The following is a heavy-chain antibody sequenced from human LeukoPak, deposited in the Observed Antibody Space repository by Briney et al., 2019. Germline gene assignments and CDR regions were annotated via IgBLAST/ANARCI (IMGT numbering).Heavy chain of an antibody. Sequence: GGSLRLSCAASGFTFSSYGMHWVRQAPGKGLEWVAVISYDGSNKYYADSVKGRFTISRDNSKNTLYLQMNSLRAEDTAVYYCARAPFWSGYPTGYWGQGTLVTVSS. V-gene: IGHV3-30*03. CDR2: ISYDGSNK. CDR1: GFTFSSYG. D-gene: IGHD3-3*01. J-gene: IGHJ4*02. CDR3: ARAPFWSGYPTGY.